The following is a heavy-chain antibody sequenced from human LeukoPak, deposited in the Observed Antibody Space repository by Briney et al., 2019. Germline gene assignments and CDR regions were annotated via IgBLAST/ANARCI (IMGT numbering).Heavy chain of an antibody. V-gene: IGHV3-48*03. Sequence: GGSLRLSCAASALTFSSHEMNWVRQAPGKGLEWVSYIGGSGRTIYYADSVKGRFTISRDNAKNSLFLQMNTLRAEDTAVYYCAGSVPHGYFDSWGQGTLVTVSS. CDR2: IGGSGRTI. J-gene: IGHJ4*02. CDR3: AGSVPHGYFDS. CDR1: ALTFSSHE.